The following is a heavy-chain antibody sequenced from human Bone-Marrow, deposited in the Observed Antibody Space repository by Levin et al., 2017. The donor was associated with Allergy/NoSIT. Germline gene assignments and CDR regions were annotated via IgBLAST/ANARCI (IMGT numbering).Heavy chain of an antibody. CDR1: GFTFRSYA. J-gene: IGHJ6*02. Sequence: SCAASGFTFRSYAMHWVRQAPGKGLEWVSAISGSGDSTYYADSVKGRFTISRDNSKNTFYLQMNSLRAEDTAVYYCAKGDVYYYYGMDVWGQGTTVTVSS. CDR3: AKGDVYYYYGMDV. V-gene: IGHV3-23*01. CDR2: ISGSGDST. D-gene: IGHD2-21*01.